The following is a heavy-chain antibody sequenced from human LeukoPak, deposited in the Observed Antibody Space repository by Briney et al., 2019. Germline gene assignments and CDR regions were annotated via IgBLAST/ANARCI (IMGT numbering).Heavy chain of an antibody. CDR3: AREKYYYDSSGQAFDY. V-gene: IGHV4-39*07. Sequence: SETLSLTCTLSNGSINSNSNYWGWVRQPPGKGLEWIGSIYYTGKTYYNASLKSRISISLETSKNQFSLKLSSVTAADTAVYYCAREKYYYDSSGQAFDYWGQGTLVTVSS. D-gene: IGHD3-22*01. J-gene: IGHJ4*02. CDR1: NGSINSNSNY. CDR2: IYYTGKT.